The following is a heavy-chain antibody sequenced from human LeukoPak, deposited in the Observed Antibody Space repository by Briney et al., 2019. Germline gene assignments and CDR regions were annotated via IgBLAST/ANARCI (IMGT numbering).Heavy chain of an antibody. CDR3: AKEVDGDHGGFDY. D-gene: IGHD4-17*01. CDR1: GFTFSSYG. J-gene: IGHJ4*02. Sequence: QPGRSLRLSCAASGFTFSSYGMHWVRQAPGKGLEWVAVISYDGNDKYYADSVKDRFTISRDNSKNTLYLQMNSLRAEDTAVYYCAKEVDGDHGGFDYWGQGTLVTVSS. V-gene: IGHV3-30*18. CDR2: ISYDGNDK.